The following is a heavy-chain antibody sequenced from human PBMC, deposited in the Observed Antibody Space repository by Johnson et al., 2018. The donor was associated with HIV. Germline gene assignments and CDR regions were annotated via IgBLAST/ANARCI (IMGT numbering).Heavy chain of an antibody. Sequence: QVQLVESGGGVVQPGRSLRLSCAASGFTFSSYGMHWVRQAPGKGLEWVAVIWYDGRNKYYPGSVNGRFTISRENAKNSLYLQMNSLRAEDTAVYYCAKVAVATAAGGVALDIWGPGTMVTVSS. CDR1: GFTFSSYG. D-gene: IGHD6-13*01. V-gene: IGHV3-33*06. J-gene: IGHJ3*02. CDR2: IWYDGRNK. CDR3: AKVAVATAAGGVALDI.